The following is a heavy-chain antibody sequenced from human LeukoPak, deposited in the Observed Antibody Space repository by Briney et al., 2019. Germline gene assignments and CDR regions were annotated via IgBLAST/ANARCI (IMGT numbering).Heavy chain of an antibody. CDR3: AKDGSWGYYDSSGSPNLDY. V-gene: IGHV3-23*01. Sequence: GGSLRLSCAASGFTFSGSALHWVRQAPGKGLEWVSAISGSGGSTYYADSVKGRFTISRDNSKNTLYLQMNSLRAEDTAVYYCAKDGSWGYYDSSGSPNLDYWGQGTLVTVSS. CDR2: ISGSGGST. J-gene: IGHJ4*02. D-gene: IGHD3-22*01. CDR1: GFTFSGSA.